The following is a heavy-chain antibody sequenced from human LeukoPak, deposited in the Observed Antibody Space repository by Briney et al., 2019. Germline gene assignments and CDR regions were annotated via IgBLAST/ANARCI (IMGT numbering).Heavy chain of an antibody. CDR1: GFTFSSYW. CDR3: ARDTERGYCSSTSCYKYRWFDP. V-gene: IGHV3-74*01. CDR2: INSDGSST. J-gene: IGHJ5*02. Sequence: PGGSLRLSCAASGFTFSSYWMHWVRQAPGKGLVWVSRINSDGSSTSYADSVKGRFTISRDNAKNTLYLQMNSLRAEDTAVYYCARDTERGYCSSTSCYKYRWFDPWGQGTLVTVSS. D-gene: IGHD2-2*02.